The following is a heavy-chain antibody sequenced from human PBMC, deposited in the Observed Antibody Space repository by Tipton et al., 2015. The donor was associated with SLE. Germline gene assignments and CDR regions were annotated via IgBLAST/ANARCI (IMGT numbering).Heavy chain of an antibody. J-gene: IGHJ4*02. CDR1: GGSISSGGYY. Sequence: TLSLTCTVSGGSISSGGYYWSWIRQPAGKGLEWIGRVYTSGSTNYNPSLKSRVTMSVDTSQNQFFLRVNTVTAADAAVYYCASSFIAAAGTDYWGQGTLVTVSS. CDR2: VYTSGST. CDR3: ASSFIAAAGTDY. D-gene: IGHD6-13*01. V-gene: IGHV4-61*02.